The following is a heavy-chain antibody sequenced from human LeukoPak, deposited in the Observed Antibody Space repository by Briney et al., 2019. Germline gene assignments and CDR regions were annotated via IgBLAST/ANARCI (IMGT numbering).Heavy chain of an antibody. CDR1: GCTLTNSD. Sequence: SGTLSLTCTVSGCTLTNSDWNWIRQPPGKGLEWVWYIYYSGSTNYNPSLKSRVTFSIDTSRNQFSLSLRSMTAEDTAVYYCARTEPSGMTSDWGQGTLVTVSS. D-gene: IGHD1-14*01. V-gene: IGHV4-59*01. J-gene: IGHJ4*02. CDR2: IYYSGST. CDR3: ARTEPSGMTSD.